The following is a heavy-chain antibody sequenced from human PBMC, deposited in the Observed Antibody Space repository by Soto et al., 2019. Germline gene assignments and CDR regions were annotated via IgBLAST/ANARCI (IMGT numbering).Heavy chain of an antibody. CDR2: INPSGGST. V-gene: IGHV1-46*01. CDR3: ARDFESGSYPRYYFDY. J-gene: IGHJ4*02. D-gene: IGHD1-26*01. CDR1: GYTFTSYY. Sequence: GASVKVSCKASGYTFTSYYMHWVRQAPGQGLEWMGIINPSGGSTSYAQKFQGRVTMTRDTSTSTVYVELSSLRSEDTAVYYCARDFESGSYPRYYFDYWGQGTLVTVSS.